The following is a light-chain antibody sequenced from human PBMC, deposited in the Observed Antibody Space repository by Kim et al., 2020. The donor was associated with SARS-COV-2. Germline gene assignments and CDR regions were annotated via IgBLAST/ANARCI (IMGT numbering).Light chain of an antibody. J-gene: IGLJ3*02. V-gene: IGLV3-19*01. CDR1: SLRSYY. CDR2: GKN. CDR3: NSRDSSGNFWV. Sequence: SSELTQDPAVYVALGQTVRITCQGDSLRSYYASWYQQKPGQAPVLVIYGKNNRPSGIPDRFSGSSSGNTASLTITGAQAEDEADYCCNSRDSSGNFWVFGGGTKLTVL.